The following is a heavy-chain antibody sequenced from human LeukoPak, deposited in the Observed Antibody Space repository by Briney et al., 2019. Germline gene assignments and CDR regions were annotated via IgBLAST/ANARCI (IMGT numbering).Heavy chain of an antibody. V-gene: IGHV4-59*01. D-gene: IGHD3-9*01. Sequence: PSETLSLTCTVSGGSISSCYWSWIRQPPGKGLEWIGYIYYSGSTNYNPSLKSRVTISVDTSKNQFSLKLSSVTAADTAVYYCARADVLRYFDWLDSGYYFDYWGQGTLVTVSS. CDR1: GGSISSCY. J-gene: IGHJ4*02. CDR2: IYYSGST. CDR3: ARADVLRYFDWLDSGYYFDY.